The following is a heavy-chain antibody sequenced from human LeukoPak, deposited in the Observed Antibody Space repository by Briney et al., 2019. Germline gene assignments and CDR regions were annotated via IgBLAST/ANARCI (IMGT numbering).Heavy chain of an antibody. CDR2: IYYSGST. CDR1: GGSISSSSYY. V-gene: IGHV4-39*01. J-gene: IGHJ4*02. Sequence: SETLSLTCTVSGGSISSSSYYWGWIRQPPGKGLEWIGSIYYSGSTYYNPSLKSRVTISVDTSKNQFSLKLSSVTAADTAVYYCARRPPEGSGWYGLESDPDDYFDYWGQGTLVTVSS. D-gene: IGHD6-19*01. CDR3: ARRPPEGSGWYGLESDPDDYFDY.